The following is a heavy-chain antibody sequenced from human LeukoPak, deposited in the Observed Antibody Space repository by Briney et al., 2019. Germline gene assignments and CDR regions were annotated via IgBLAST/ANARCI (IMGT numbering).Heavy chain of an antibody. V-gene: IGHV4-34*01. CDR3: ARGSDTAAGLY. CDR2: INHSGST. D-gene: IGHD6-13*01. J-gene: IGHJ4*02. Sequence: GSLRLSCAASGFTFSSYAMSWVRQAPGKGLEWIGEINHSGSTNYNPSLKSRASISVDSSKNQFSLKVSSVTAADTAVYYCARGSDTAAGLYWGQGTLVTVSS. CDR1: GFTFSSYA.